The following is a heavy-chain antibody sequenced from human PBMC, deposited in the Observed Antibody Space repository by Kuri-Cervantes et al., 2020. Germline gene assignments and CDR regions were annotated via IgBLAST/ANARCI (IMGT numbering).Heavy chain of an antibody. V-gene: IGHV1-18*01. J-gene: IGHJ6*02. CDR2: ISAYNGNT. Sequence: ASVKVSCKASGYTFTSYGISWVRQAPGQGLEWMGWISAYNGNTNYAQKLQGRVTMTRNTSISTAYMELSSLRSDDTAVYYCARSAYYDFWSGYYSGYYYGMDVWGQGTTVTVSS. D-gene: IGHD3-3*01. CDR3: ARSAYYDFWSGYYSGYYYGMDV. CDR1: GYTFTSYG.